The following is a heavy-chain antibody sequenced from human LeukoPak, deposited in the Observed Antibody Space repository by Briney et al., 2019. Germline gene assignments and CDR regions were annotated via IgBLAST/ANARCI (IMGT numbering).Heavy chain of an antibody. CDR3: ARGQSGYSYGSYWYFDL. V-gene: IGHV3-64*01. CDR2: ISSNGGST. CDR1: GFTFGSYA. D-gene: IGHD5-18*01. Sequence: GGSLRLSCAASGFTFGSYAMHWVRQAPGKGLEYVSAISSNGGSTYYANSVKGRFTISRDNSKNTLYLQMGSLRAEDMAVYYCARGQSGYSYGSYWYFDLWGRGTLVTVSS. J-gene: IGHJ2*01.